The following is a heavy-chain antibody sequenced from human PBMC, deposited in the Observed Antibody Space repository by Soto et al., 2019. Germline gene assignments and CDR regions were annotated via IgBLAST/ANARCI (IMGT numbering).Heavy chain of an antibody. Sequence: QVQFVQSGAELKKPGASVKVSCKASGYTFTNYAMHWVRQAPGQRLEWMGWINAGKGNTKYSKKFQGRVTITRDTSARTAYVELTSLRSDDTAVYYCAIEGYCSSTSCSDAFDIWGQGTLVTVSS. V-gene: IGHV1-3*01. D-gene: IGHD2-2*01. CDR3: AIEGYCSSTSCSDAFDI. CDR2: INAGKGNT. J-gene: IGHJ3*02. CDR1: GYTFTNYA.